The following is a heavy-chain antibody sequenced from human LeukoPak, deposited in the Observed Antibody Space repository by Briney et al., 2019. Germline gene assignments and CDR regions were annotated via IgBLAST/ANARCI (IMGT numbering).Heavy chain of an antibody. J-gene: IGHJ4*02. CDR3: ARDNYYHYDY. V-gene: IGHV7-4-1*02. CDR1: GYTFTSYA. D-gene: IGHD3-10*01. Sequence: GGSLRLSCAASGYTFTSYAMNWVRQAPGQGLEWMGWINTNTGNPTYAQGFTGRFVFSLDTSVSTAYLQISSLKAEDTAVYYCARDNYYHYDYWGQGTLVTVSS. CDR2: INTNTGNP.